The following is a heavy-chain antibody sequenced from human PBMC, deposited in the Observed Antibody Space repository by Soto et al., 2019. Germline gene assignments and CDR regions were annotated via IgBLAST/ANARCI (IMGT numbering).Heavy chain of an antibody. CDR2: INPNSGAT. CDR1: VYTFTGYF. CDR3: ARGGGTILAPLP. J-gene: IGHJ5*02. Sequence: GXSVKVSCKAFVYTFTGYFMHWVRQAPGQGLEWLGWINPNSGATKYAQKFQGRVTLTRDTSINTAYMEMSMLRSDDTAVYYCARGGGTILAPLPWGQGTLVTASS. V-gene: IGHV1-2*02. D-gene: IGHD3-3*01.